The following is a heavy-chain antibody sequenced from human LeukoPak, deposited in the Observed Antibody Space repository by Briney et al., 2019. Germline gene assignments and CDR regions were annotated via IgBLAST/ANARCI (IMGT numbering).Heavy chain of an antibody. Sequence: GSSVKVSCKASGGTFSSYAISWVRQAPGQGLEWMGGIIPIFGTANYAQKFQGRVTITADESTSTAYMELSSLRSEDTAVYYCARGLSVYCSSTSCYTRFSFYYYGMDVWGQGTAVTVSS. CDR1: GGTFSSYA. D-gene: IGHD2-2*02. CDR3: ARGLSVYCSSTSCYTRFSFYYYGMDV. J-gene: IGHJ6*02. CDR2: IIPIFGTA. V-gene: IGHV1-69*01.